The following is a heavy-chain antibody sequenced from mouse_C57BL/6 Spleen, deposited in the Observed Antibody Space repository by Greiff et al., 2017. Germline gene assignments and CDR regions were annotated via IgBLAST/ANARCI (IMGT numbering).Heavy chain of an antibody. V-gene: IGHV1-5*01. D-gene: IGHD1-1*01. Sequence: EVQLQQSGTVLARPGASVKMSCKTSGYTFTSYWMHWVKQRPGQGLEWIGAIYPGNSDTSYNQKFKGKVKLTAVTSASTAYMELSSLTSEDSAVYYCAKYCGSSYVWYFDVWGTGTTVTVSS. CDR1: GYTFTSYW. CDR3: AKYCGSSYVWYFDV. J-gene: IGHJ1*03. CDR2: IYPGNSDT.